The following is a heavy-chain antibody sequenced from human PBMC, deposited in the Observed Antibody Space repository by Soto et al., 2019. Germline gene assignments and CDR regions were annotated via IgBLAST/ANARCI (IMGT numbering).Heavy chain of an antibody. CDR1: GYTFTSYG. CDR2: ISAYNGNT. Sequence: QVQLVQSGAEVKKPGASVKVSCKASGYTFTSYGISWVRQAPGQGLEWMGWISAYNGNTNYAQKLQGRVTMTTATTTRTAYMERRSLRSNDTSVYYCARDLHGDPYYWGQGTLVTVSS. CDR3: ARDLHGDPYY. D-gene: IGHD4-17*01. V-gene: IGHV1-18*01. J-gene: IGHJ4*02.